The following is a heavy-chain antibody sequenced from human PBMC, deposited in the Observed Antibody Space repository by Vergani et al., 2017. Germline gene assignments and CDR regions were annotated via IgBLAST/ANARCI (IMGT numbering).Heavy chain of an antibody. Sequence: QVQLQESGPGLVKPSETLSLTCTVSGASVNRANYYWSWIRQTPGTGLEWIGFIYHSGGTSYSPSLKSRVTISLDTSKNQFSLKVASVTAADTAMYYCVKEKIDLGSYFFDSWGHGILVTVSS. J-gene: IGHJ4*01. CDR1: GASVNRANYY. CDR2: IYHSGGT. V-gene: IGHV4-61*01. D-gene: IGHD2/OR15-2a*01. CDR3: VKEKIDLGSYFFDS.